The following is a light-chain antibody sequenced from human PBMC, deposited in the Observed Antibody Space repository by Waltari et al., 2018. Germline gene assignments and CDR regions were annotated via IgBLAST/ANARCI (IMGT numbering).Light chain of an antibody. CDR3: CSYAGSYTYV. V-gene: IGLV2-11*01. CDR2: DVS. J-gene: IGLJ1*01. Sequence: QSALTQPRSVSGSPGQSVTISCTGPRSDVGGDNYVYWYQQHPGKAPKLMIYDVSKRPSGVPDRFSGSKSGNTASLTISGLQAEDEADYYCCSYAGSYTYVFGTGTKVTVL. CDR1: RSDVGGDNY.